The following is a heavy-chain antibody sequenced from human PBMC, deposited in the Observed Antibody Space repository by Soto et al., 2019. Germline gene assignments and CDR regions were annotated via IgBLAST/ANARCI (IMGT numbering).Heavy chain of an antibody. J-gene: IGHJ4*02. CDR1: GYTFTSYG. V-gene: IGHV1-18*01. CDR3: AREPSITGTTPGY. D-gene: IGHD1-7*01. CDR2: ISAYNGNT. Sequence: ASVKVSCKASGYTFTSYGISWVRQAPGQGLEWMGWISAYNGNTNYAQKLQGRVTITADESTSTAYMELSSLRSEDTAVYYCAREPSITGTTPGYWGQGTLVTVS.